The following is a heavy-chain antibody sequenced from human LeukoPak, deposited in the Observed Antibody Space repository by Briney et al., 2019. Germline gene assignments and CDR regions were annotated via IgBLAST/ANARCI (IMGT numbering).Heavy chain of an antibody. D-gene: IGHD2-21*02. CDR3: ARTVVTATSPSFDY. Sequence: SETLSLTCTVSGGSISSSSYYWGWIRQPPGKGLEWIGSIYYSGSTNYNPSLKSRVTISVDTSKNQFSLKLSSVTAADTAVYYCARTVVTATSPSFDYWGQGTLVTVSS. CDR1: GGSISSSSYY. V-gene: IGHV4-39*07. J-gene: IGHJ4*02. CDR2: IYYSGST.